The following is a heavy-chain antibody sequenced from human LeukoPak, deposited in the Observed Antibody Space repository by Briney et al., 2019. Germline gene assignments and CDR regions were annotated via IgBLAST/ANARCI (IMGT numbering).Heavy chain of an antibody. J-gene: IGHJ6*04. CDR2: INHSGST. Sequence: KPSETLSLTCAVYTGSVSGYYWSWIRQPPGKGLERIGEINHSGSTNYNPSLKSRVTISVDTSKNQFSLKLSSVTAADTAVYYCARGKQQLGRIMDVWGKGTTVTVSS. CDR3: ARGKQQLGRIMDV. D-gene: IGHD6-13*01. V-gene: IGHV4-34*01. CDR1: TGSVSGYY.